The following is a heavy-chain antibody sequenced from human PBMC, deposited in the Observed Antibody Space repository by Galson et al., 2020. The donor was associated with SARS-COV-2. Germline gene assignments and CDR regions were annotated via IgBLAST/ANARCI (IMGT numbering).Heavy chain of an antibody. J-gene: IGHJ4*02. CDR2: IWHDGSNK. CDR3: AKSHYDFWSGLIDC. V-gene: IGHV3-33*06. Sequence: GGSLRLSCAASGFTFSSYGMHWVRQAPGKGLEWVEVIWHDGSNKYYADSVKGRFTISRDNSKNTLYLQMNSLRAEDTAVYYCAKSHYDFWSGLIDCWGQGTLVSVSS. CDR1: GFTFSSYG. D-gene: IGHD3-3*01.